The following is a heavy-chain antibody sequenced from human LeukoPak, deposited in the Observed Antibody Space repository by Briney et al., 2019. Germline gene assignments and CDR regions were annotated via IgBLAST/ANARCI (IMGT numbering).Heavy chain of an antibody. V-gene: IGHV3-74*01. CDR1: GFTFSSYA. Sequence: RAGGSLRLSCAASGFTFSSYAMHWVRQAPGKGLVWVSRINSDGSSTSYADSVEGRFTISRDNAKNTLYLQMNSLRAEDTAVYYCARAGEQWLASAEYFQHWGQGTLVTVSS. CDR2: INSDGSST. CDR3: ARAGEQWLASAEYFQH. J-gene: IGHJ1*01. D-gene: IGHD6-19*01.